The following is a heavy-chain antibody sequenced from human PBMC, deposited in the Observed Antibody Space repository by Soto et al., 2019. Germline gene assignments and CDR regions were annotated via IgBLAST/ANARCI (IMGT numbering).Heavy chain of an antibody. J-gene: IGHJ5*02. CDR1: GGSISSYY. D-gene: IGHD4-17*01. CDR3: ARDDYGIVGWFDP. CDR2: IYYSGST. Sequence: SETLSLTCTVSGGSISSYYWSWIRQPPGKGLEWIGYIYYSGSTNYNPSLKSRVTISVDTSKNQFSLKLSSVTAADTVVYYCARDDYGIVGWFDPWGQGTLVTVSS. V-gene: IGHV4-59*01.